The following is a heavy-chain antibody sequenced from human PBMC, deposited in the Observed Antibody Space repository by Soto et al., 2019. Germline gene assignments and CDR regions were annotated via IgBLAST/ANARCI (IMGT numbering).Heavy chain of an antibody. Sequence: QVQLQESGPGLVKPSETLSLTCTVSGGSINSYYWSWIRQPPGKGLEWIGYIYYSGSTNYNPSLKSRITISADTSKNQFSLKLSSVTAADTAVYYCARHISSGTNIAAIRSFDPSGQGTLVTVSS. D-gene: IGHD1-7*01. CDR3: ARHISSGTNIAAIRSFDP. CDR2: IYYSGST. J-gene: IGHJ5*02. V-gene: IGHV4-59*08. CDR1: GGSINSYY.